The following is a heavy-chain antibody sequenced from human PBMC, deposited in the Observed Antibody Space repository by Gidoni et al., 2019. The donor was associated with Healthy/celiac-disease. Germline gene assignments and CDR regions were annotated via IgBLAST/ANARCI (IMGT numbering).Heavy chain of an antibody. CDR1: GYSFTLYW. CDR2: IYPGDSNP. CDR3: ARQVPAGNSAYTFDI. Sequence: EVQLVQSGAEVKKPGESLKISCKGSGYSFTLYWIAWVRQTPGKGLEWMGIIYPGDSNPRHSPSFQGQITISADKSISTAYLQWSSLKASDTAIYYCARQVPAGNSAYTFDIWGQGTMVTVSS. V-gene: IGHV5-51*01. D-gene: IGHD6-13*01. J-gene: IGHJ3*02.